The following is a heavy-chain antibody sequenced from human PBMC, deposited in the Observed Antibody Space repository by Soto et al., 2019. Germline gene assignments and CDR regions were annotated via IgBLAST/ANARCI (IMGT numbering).Heavy chain of an antibody. CDR1: GFTFSSYS. CDR2: ISSSSTI. D-gene: IGHD6-13*01. Sequence: PGGSLRLSCAASGFTFSSYSMNWVRQAPGKGLEWVSYISSSSTIYYADSVKGRFTISRDNAKNSLYLQMNSLRDEDTAVYYCASASIAAAGYGMDVWGQGTTVTVSS. J-gene: IGHJ6*02. V-gene: IGHV3-48*02. CDR3: ASASIAAAGYGMDV.